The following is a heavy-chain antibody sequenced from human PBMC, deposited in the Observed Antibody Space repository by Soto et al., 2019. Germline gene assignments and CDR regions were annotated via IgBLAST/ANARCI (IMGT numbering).Heavy chain of an antibody. Sequence: SETLSLTCSVSGDSISSTSAFWGWIRRPPGKVLEWIGSMYYSVSIYYSPSLKSRVTISVDTSKNQFSLKLNSVTTADTAFYFCARQPNPTTTTDAPFDYWGPGILVTVSS. J-gene: IGHJ4*02. D-gene: IGHD4-17*01. CDR1: GDSISSTSAF. V-gene: IGHV4-39*01. CDR3: ARQPNPTTTTDAPFDY. CDR2: MYYSVSI.